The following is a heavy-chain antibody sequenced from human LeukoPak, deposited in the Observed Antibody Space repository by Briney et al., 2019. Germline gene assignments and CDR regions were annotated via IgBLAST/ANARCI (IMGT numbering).Heavy chain of an antibody. V-gene: IGHV3-23*01. Sequence: GGSLRLSCAASGFTFSSYGMSWVRQAPGKGLEWVSAVSGSGGSTYYADSVKGRFTISRDKSKNTLYLQMNSLRAEDTAVYYCAKESLWFGELSYWGQGTLVTVSS. CDR3: AKESLWFGELSY. CDR1: GFTFSSYG. D-gene: IGHD3-10*01. CDR2: VSGSGGST. J-gene: IGHJ4*02.